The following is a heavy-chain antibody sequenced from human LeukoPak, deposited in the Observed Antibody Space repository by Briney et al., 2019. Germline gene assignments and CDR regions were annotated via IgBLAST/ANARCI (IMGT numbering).Heavy chain of an antibody. J-gene: IGHJ6*03. CDR2: VDHTGST. CDR3: ARTTEGGYIGYFYYYYMDV. D-gene: IGHD5-18*01. V-gene: IGHV4-59*01. Sequence: SETLSLTCSVSDDSITMYYWTWIRQPPGKGLEWIGYVDHTGSTNFNPSLNGRVSISRDTTKNLFSLRLRSVTAADTAVYYCARTTEGGYIGYFYYYYMDVWGKGTTVTISS. CDR1: DDSITMYY.